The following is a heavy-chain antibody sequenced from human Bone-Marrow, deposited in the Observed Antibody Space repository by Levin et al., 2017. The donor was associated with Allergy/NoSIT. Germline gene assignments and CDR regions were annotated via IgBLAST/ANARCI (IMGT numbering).Heavy chain of an antibody. CDR3: TRELRISVVVPAAIYGGDYDYMDV. J-gene: IGHJ6*03. V-gene: IGHV3-49*04. CDR1: GFTFGDYA. D-gene: IGHD2-2*01. Sequence: PGGSLRLSCTASGFTFGDYAMSWVRQAPGKGLEWVGFIRSKAYGGTTEYAASVKGRFTISRDDSKSIAYLQMNSLKTEDTAVYYCTRELRISVVVPAAIYGGDYDYMDVWGKGTTVTVSS. CDR2: IRSKAYGGTT.